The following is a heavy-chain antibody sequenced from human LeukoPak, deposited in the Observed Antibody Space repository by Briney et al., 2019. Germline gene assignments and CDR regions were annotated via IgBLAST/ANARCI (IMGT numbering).Heavy chain of an antibody. Sequence: SETLSLTCTVSGGSISSYYWSWIRQPPGKGLEWIGYIYYSGSTNYNPSLKSRVTISVDTSKDQFSLKLSSVTAADTAVYYCARRKSGGYEAFDIWGQGTMVTVSS. D-gene: IGHD5-12*01. J-gene: IGHJ3*02. CDR1: GGSISSYY. CDR2: IYYSGST. V-gene: IGHV4-59*08. CDR3: ARRKSGGYEAFDI.